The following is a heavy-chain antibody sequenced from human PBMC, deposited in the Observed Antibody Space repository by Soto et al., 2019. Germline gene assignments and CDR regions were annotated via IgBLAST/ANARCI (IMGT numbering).Heavy chain of an antibody. Sequence: GGSLRLSCAASAFSFSTSWMHWVRQAPGEGLVWVSRINPDGRTINYADSVKGRFTTSRDNAKNSLFLQLDSLRAEDTAVYFCVRARSTDSRPDYWGQGALVTVSS. D-gene: IGHD3-22*01. CDR1: AFSFSTSW. J-gene: IGHJ4*02. CDR2: INPDGRTI. CDR3: VRARSTDSRPDY. V-gene: IGHV3-74*01.